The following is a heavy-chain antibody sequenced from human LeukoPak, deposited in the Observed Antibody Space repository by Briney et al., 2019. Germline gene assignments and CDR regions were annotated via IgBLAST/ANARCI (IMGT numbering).Heavy chain of an antibody. CDR3: AREKFDS. CDR2: VSYEGPIK. CDR1: GFAFSNFA. Sequence: GGSLRLSCAASGFAFSNFAMNWVRQAPGKGLEWVAVVSYEGPIKYYTDSAKGRFTISRDNSNNVMSLQMNNLTTEDTATYYCAREKFDSWGQGTLVTVSP. V-gene: IGHV3-30*14. J-gene: IGHJ5*01.